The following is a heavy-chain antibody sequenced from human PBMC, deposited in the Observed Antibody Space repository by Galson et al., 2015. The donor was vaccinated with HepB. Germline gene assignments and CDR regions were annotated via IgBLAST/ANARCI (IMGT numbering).Heavy chain of an antibody. V-gene: IGHV3-21*01. Sequence: SLRLSCAASGFTFISYNMNWVRQAPGKGLEWVSFISSSSNYIYYADSVKGRFTISRDNAKSSLYLQMNSLRAEDTAVYYCARDMGVIAIHLGHGMDAWGQGTTVTVSS. CDR3: ARDMGVIAIHLGHGMDA. CDR2: ISSSSNYI. J-gene: IGHJ6*02. CDR1: GFTFISYN. D-gene: IGHD2-21*01.